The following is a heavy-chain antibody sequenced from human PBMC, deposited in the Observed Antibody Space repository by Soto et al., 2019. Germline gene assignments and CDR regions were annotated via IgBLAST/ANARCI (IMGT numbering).Heavy chain of an antibody. J-gene: IGHJ6*03. Sequence: ASVKVSCKASGYTFTSYDINWVRQATGQGLEWMGWMNPNSGNTGYAQKIQGRVTMTRNTSISTAYMELSSLRSEDTAVYYCSRGGPIGDFWSGYYNDYYYMDVWGKGTTVTVSS. V-gene: IGHV1-8*01. CDR1: GYTFTSYD. CDR3: SRGGPIGDFWSGYYNDYYYMDV. D-gene: IGHD3-3*01. CDR2: MNPNSGNT.